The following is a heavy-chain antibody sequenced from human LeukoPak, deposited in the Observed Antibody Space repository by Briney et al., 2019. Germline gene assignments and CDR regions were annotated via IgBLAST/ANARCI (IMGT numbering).Heavy chain of an antibody. CDR2: ITPDAGRT. Sequence: PGGSLRLSCAASGFTFSNYGMNWVRQAPGKRLEWVSGITPDAGRTYYADSVKGRFTIYRDNSKNTVYLQMNSLGAEDTAVYYCVQDWAWGAFGYWGQGTLVTVSS. J-gene: IGHJ4*02. CDR3: VQDWAWGAFGY. CDR1: GFTFSNYG. D-gene: IGHD7-27*01. V-gene: IGHV3-23*01.